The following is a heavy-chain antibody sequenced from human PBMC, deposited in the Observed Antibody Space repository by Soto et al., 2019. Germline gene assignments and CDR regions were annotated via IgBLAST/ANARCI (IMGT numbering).Heavy chain of an antibody. Sequence: QVQLLQSGPEVKKPGSQVKVSGKASGGTFKMYAMNWVRQAPGQVFEWMGGTIPPLDKKNYAQKFQGTLTITVDECTGRAYMEPRSLRHDDTAVYYCARLIWSWGVFVCFDYWGQRTIFTCSS. J-gene: IGHJ4*02. CDR3: ARLIWSWGVFVCFDY. CDR2: TIPPLDKK. CDR1: GGTFKMYA. V-gene: IGHV1-69*01. D-gene: IGHD3-16*02.